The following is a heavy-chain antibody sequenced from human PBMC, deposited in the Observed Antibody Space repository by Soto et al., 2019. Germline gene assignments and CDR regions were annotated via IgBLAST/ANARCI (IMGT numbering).Heavy chain of an antibody. J-gene: IGHJ5*02. CDR3: ARDGYCSSTSCYLRHGFDT. Sequence: RLEWMGWINAGNGNTKYSQKFQGRVTITRDTSASTAYMELSSLRSEDTAVYYCARDGYCSSTSCYLRHGFDTWGQGTLVTVSS. CDR2: INAGNGNT. D-gene: IGHD2-2*03. V-gene: IGHV1-3*01.